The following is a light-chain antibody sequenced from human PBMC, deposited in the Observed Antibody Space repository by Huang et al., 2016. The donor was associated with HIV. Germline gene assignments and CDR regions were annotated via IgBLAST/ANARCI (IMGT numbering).Light chain of an antibody. CDR1: QDIRNH. CDR3: QQFDNSLT. J-gene: IGKJ4*01. Sequence: DIQMTQSPSSLSASVGDRVTITCQASQDIRNHLNWYQQKPGKAPNLLIYDAFSLQTGVTSRFSGSGSGTNYTLIISSLQPEDFATYYCQQFDNSLTFGAGTKVEIK. CDR2: DAF. V-gene: IGKV1-33*01.